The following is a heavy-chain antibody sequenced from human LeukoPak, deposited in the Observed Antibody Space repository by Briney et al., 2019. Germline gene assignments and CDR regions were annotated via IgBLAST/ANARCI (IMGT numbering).Heavy chain of an antibody. CDR2: IYYRGST. J-gene: IGHJ6*02. CDR1: GGSISSSSYY. D-gene: IGHD3-10*01. CDR3: ARHLNPGRRLLWFGDYYYYYGMDV. Sequence: PSETLSLTCTVSGGSISSSSYYWGWIRQPPGKGLEWIGSIYYRGSTYYNPSLKSRVTISVDTSKNQFSLKLSSVTAADTAVYYCARHLNPGRRLLWFGDYYYYYGMDVWGQGTTVTVSS. V-gene: IGHV4-39*01.